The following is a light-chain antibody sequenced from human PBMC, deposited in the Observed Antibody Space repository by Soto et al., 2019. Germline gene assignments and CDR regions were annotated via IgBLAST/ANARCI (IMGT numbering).Light chain of an antibody. J-gene: IGLJ1*01. CDR1: SSNIGSNY. V-gene: IGLV1-47*01. CDR2: RNN. CDR3: AAWDDSLSGYV. Sequence: QSVLTQPPSASGTPGQRVNISCSGSSSNIGSNYVYWYQQLPGTAPKLLIYRNNQRPSGVPDRFSGSKSGTSASLAISGLRSEDEADYYCAAWDDSLSGYVFGTGTQLTVL.